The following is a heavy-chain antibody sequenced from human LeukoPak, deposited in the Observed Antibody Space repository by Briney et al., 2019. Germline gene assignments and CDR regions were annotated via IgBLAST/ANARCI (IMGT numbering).Heavy chain of an antibody. Sequence: PGESLRLSCAASGFTFSSYAMHWVRQAPGKGLEWVAVISYDGSNKYYADSVKGRFTISRDNSKNTLYLQMNSLRAEDTAVYYCARSIAVAGTGDYWGQGTLVTVSS. CDR1: GFTFSSYA. D-gene: IGHD6-19*01. CDR2: ISYDGSNK. J-gene: IGHJ4*02. CDR3: ARSIAVAGTGDY. V-gene: IGHV3-30-3*01.